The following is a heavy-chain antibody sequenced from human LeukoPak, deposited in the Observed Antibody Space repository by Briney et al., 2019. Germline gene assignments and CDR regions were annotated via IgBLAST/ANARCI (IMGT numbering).Heavy chain of an antibody. CDR2: IKQDESVK. D-gene: IGHD3-10*02. V-gene: IGHV3-7*01. Sequence: GGSLRLSCEASGFTFNNYWMSWFRQAPGKGLEWVANIKQDESVKNYVDSVKGRFTISRDNAKNSLYLQMNSLRAEDTAVYYCAELGITMIGGVWGKGTTVTISS. CDR3: AELGITMIGGV. J-gene: IGHJ6*04. CDR1: GFTFNNYW.